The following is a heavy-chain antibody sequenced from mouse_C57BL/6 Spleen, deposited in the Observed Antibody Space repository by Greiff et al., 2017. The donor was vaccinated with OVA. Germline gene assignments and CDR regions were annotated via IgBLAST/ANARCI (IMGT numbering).Heavy chain of an antibody. CDR3: ARGGITTVVEDY. Sequence: VQLQQPGAELVKPGASVKLSCKASGYTFTSYWMHWVKQRPGQGLEWIGMIHPNSGSTNYNEKFKSKATLTVDKSSSTAYMQLSSLTSEDSAVYYCARGGITTVVEDYWGQGTTLTVSS. J-gene: IGHJ2*01. D-gene: IGHD1-1*01. V-gene: IGHV1-64*01. CDR1: GYTFTSYW. CDR2: IHPNSGST.